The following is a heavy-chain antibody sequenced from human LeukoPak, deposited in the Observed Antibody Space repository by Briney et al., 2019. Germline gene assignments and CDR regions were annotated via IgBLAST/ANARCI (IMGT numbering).Heavy chain of an antibody. J-gene: IGHJ4*02. CDR1: GYSFSSYW. CDR2: INPGDSSI. Sequence: GESLKISCKASGYSFSSYWIGWVRQMPGKGLEWIGIINPGDSSIRHGPSFQGQVTISVDKSIKTAYLQWGSLKASDTAMYYCARHSSYCSRTSCYPKEWGQGTLVIVSS. V-gene: IGHV5-51*01. CDR3: ARHSSYCSRTSCYPKE. D-gene: IGHD2-2*01.